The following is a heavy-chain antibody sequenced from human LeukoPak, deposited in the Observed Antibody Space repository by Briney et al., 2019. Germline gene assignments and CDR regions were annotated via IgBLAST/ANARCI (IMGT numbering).Heavy chain of an antibody. V-gene: IGHV3-48*04. CDR2: ISSSSSTI. J-gene: IGHJ3*02. CDR1: GFTFSSYS. CDR3: ARPNSGYDLLDAFDI. D-gene: IGHD5-12*01. Sequence: GGSLRLSCAASGFTFSSYSMNWVRQAPGKGLEWVSYISSSSSTIYYADSVKGRFTISRDNAKNSLYLQMNSLRAEDTAVYYCARPNSGYDLLDAFDIWGQGTMVTVSS.